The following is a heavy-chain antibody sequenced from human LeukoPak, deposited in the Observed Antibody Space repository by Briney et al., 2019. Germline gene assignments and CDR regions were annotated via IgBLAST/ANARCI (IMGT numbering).Heavy chain of an antibody. V-gene: IGHV4-34*01. CDR3: AGGARSRDGYNYVY. J-gene: IGHJ4*02. CDR2: INHSGST. D-gene: IGHD5-12*01. Sequence: SETLSLTCAVYGGSFSGYYWSWIRQPPGKGLEWIGEINHSGSTNYNPSLKSRVTISVDTSKNQFSLKLSSVTAADTAVYYCAGGARSRDGYNYVYWGQGTLVTVSS. CDR1: GGSFSGYY.